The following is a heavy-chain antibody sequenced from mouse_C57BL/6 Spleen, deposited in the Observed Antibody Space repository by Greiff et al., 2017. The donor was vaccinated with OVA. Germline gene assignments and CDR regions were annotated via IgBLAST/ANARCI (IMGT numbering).Heavy chain of an antibody. CDR1: GYTFTDHT. J-gene: IGHJ3*01. CDR3: AREGDYDYGGGFAY. CDR2: IYPRDGST. D-gene: IGHD2-4*01. V-gene: IGHV1-78*01. Sequence: QVQLQQSDAELVKPGASVKISCKVSGYTFTDHTLHWMKQRPDQGLEWIGSIYPRDGSTKYNEKFKGKATLTADKSSSTAYMQLNSLTSEDSAVYFCAREGDYDYGGGFAYWGQGTLVTVSA.